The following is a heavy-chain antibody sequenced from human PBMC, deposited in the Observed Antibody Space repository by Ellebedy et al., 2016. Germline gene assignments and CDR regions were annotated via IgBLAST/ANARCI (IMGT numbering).Heavy chain of an antibody. J-gene: IGHJ2*01. D-gene: IGHD3-22*01. CDR2: IYHSGST. V-gene: IGHV4-34*01. CDR1: GGSFSGYY. CDR3: AKHHYYDSSGYSSYWYFDL. Sequence: SETLSLXCAVYGGSFSGYYWSWIRQPPGKGLEWIGEIYHSGSTNYNPSLKSRVTISVDKSKNQFSLKLSSVTAADTAVYYCAKHHYYDSSGYSSYWYFDLWGRGTLVTVSS.